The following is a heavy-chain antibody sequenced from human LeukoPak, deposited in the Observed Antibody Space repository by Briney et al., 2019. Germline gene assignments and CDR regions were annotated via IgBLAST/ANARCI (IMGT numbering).Heavy chain of an antibody. Sequence: SGRSLRLSCAAYGVSFSSHGMHWVRQAPGKGLEWVAVIWYDGTNKYHADSVKGRFTISRDNSKNTLYLQMNSLRAEDTAVYYCARRSSGSYFVDYFDYWGQGTLVTVSS. V-gene: IGHV3-30*19. D-gene: IGHD1-26*01. J-gene: IGHJ4*02. CDR1: GVSFSSHG. CDR2: IWYDGTNK. CDR3: ARRSSGSYFVDYFDY.